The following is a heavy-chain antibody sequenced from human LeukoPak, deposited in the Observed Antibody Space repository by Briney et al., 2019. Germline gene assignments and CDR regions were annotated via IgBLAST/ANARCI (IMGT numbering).Heavy chain of an antibody. V-gene: IGHV1-2*02. CDR1: GYTFTGYY. J-gene: IGHJ4*02. Sequence: GASVRVSCKASGYTFTGYYMHWVRQAPGQGLEWMGWINPNSGGTNYAQKFQGRVTMTRDTSISTAYMELSRLRSDDTAVYYCAREGDYYDSSGSSDLDYWGQGTLVTVSS. D-gene: IGHD3-22*01. CDR3: AREGDYYDSSGSSDLDY. CDR2: INPNSGGT.